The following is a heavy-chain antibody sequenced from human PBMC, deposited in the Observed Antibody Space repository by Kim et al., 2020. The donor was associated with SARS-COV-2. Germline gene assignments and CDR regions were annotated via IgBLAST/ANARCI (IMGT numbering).Heavy chain of an antibody. Sequence: ASVKVSCKASGYSFTAYGINWVRQAPGQGLEWMGWINTKTGKSTYAQDFSGRFVFSLESYVSTAYLQISGLEAADTAVYYCARSGSPTTPAVLLTWGQGTPVTVPS. J-gene: IGHJ5*02. D-gene: IGHD2-15*01. CDR1: GYSFTAYG. CDR2: INTKTGKS. CDR3: ARSGSPTTPAVLLT. V-gene: IGHV7-4-1*02.